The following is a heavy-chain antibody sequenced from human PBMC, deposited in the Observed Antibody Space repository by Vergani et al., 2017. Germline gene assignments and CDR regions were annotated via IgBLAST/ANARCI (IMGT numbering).Heavy chain of an antibody. CDR3: ARGLITGTTPVFDY. CDR2: IRSKANSYAT. D-gene: IGHD1-20*01. Sequence: EVQLVESGGGLVQPGGSLKLSCAASGFTFSGSAMHWVRQASGKGLEWVGRIRSKANSYATAYAASVKGRFTISRDDSKNTAYLQMNSLRAEDTAVYYCARGLITGTTPVFDYWGQGTLVTVSS. CDR1: GFTFSGSA. J-gene: IGHJ4*02. V-gene: IGHV3-73*02.